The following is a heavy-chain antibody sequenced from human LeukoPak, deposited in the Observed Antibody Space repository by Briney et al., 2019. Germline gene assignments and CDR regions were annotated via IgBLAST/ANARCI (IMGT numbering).Heavy chain of an antibody. Sequence: GGPLRLSCAASGFTFSRYWMSWVRQAPGKGLEWVANLKEDGSEDYYVDSVKGRFTISRDNSKNTVYLQMNSLRAEDTAVYYCVGQLGNSGHTGWGQGTLVTVSS. CDR2: LKEDGSED. V-gene: IGHV3-7*05. J-gene: IGHJ4*02. CDR3: VGQLGNSGHTG. CDR1: GFTFSRYW. D-gene: IGHD5-12*01.